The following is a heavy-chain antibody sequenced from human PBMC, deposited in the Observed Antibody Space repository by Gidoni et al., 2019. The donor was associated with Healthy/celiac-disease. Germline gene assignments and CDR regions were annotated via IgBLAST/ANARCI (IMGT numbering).Heavy chain of an antibody. D-gene: IGHD2-15*01. CDR3: ARQYCSGGSCYYYYYGMDV. J-gene: IGHJ6*02. Sequence: QLQLQESGPGLVKPSETLSLPCPVSGGSISRSSYYWGWIRQPPGKGLEWIGSIYYSGSTYYNPSLKSRVTISVDTSKNQFSLKLSSVTAADTAVYYCARQYCSGGSCYYYYYGMDVWGQGTTVTVSS. CDR1: GGSISRSSYY. CDR2: IYYSGST. V-gene: IGHV4-39*01.